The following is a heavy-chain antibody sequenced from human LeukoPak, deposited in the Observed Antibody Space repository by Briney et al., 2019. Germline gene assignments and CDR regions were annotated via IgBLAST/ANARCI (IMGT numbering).Heavy chain of an antibody. CDR1: GFNFRYYA. CDR3: TTFGYNAYFDY. V-gene: IGHV3-15*01. Sequence: PGGSLRLSCAASGFNFRYYAMSWVRQAPGKGLEWVGRIKSKTDGGTTDYTAPVKGRFTISRDDSRNTLYLQMNSLQTEDTAVYYCTTFGYNAYFDYWGQGTLVTVSS. D-gene: IGHD5-24*01. CDR2: IKSKTDGGTT. J-gene: IGHJ4*02.